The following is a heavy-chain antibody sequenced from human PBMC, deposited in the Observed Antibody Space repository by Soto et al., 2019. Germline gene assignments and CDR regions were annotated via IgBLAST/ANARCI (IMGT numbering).Heavy chain of an antibody. CDR2: IYWDDSK. CDR1: GFSLTTDRVG. V-gene: IGHV2-5*02. CDR3: AHAYGGRSLY. Sequence: QITLKESGPTLVKPTQTLTLTCTFSGFSLTTDRVGVGWIRQPPGEALEWLAVIYWDDSKTYRPSLESRLTITKYTSKNQVALTMTNMDSVDTATYYCAHAYGGRSLYWGQGTLVTVSS. J-gene: IGHJ4*02. D-gene: IGHD1-26*01.